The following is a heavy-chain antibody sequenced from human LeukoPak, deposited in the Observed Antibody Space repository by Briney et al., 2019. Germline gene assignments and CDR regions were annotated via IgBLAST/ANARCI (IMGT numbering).Heavy chain of an antibody. CDR2: IIPIFGTA. Sequence: ASVKVSCKASGGTFSSYAISWVRQAPGQGLEWMGGIIPIFGTANYAQKFQGRVTITTDESTSTAYMELSSLRSEDTAVYYCARSTVGVFDPWGQGTLVTVSS. CDR3: ARSTVGVFDP. J-gene: IGHJ5*02. D-gene: IGHD4-23*01. CDR1: GGTFSSYA. V-gene: IGHV1-69*05.